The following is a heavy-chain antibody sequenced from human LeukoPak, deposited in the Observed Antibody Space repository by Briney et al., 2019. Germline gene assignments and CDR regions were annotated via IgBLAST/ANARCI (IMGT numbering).Heavy chain of an antibody. Sequence: GASVKVPCKASGYTFTSYGISWVRQAPGQGLEWMGWIGAYNGNTNYAQKLQGRVTMTTDTSTSTAYMELRSLRSDDTAVYYCARDGTKYQLLRVQGPYYYGMDVWGQGTTVTVSS. V-gene: IGHV1-18*01. CDR3: ARDGTKYQLLRVQGPYYYGMDV. CDR1: GYTFTSYG. CDR2: IGAYNGNT. D-gene: IGHD2-2*01. J-gene: IGHJ6*02.